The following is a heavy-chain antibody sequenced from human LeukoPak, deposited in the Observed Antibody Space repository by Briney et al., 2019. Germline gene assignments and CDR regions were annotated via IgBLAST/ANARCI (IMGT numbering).Heavy chain of an antibody. CDR2: IYYNGNT. CDR3: ARGNLNYYDSSGYYYSFFDY. V-gene: IGHV4-39*07. CDR1: GDSISSSDYY. J-gene: IGHJ4*02. Sequence: PSETLSLTCTVSGDSISSSDYYWAWIRQPPGKGLEWIVNIYYNGNTYYNSSLKSRVTISIDTSKKQFSLRLNAVTAADTAVYYCARGNLNYYDSSGYYYSFFDYWGQGTLVTVSS. D-gene: IGHD3-22*01.